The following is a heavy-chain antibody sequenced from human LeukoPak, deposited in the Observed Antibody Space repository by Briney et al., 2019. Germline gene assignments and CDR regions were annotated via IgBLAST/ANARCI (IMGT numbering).Heavy chain of an antibody. D-gene: IGHD3-3*01. J-gene: IGHJ4*02. Sequence: GGSLRLSCAASGFTFSSYAMSWVRQAPGKGLEWVSAISGSGGSTYYADSVKGRFTISRDNSKNTLDLQMNSLRAEDTAVYYCARDRSYDFWSGYSTPDYWGQGTLATVSS. CDR2: ISGSGGST. CDR3: ARDRSYDFWSGYSTPDY. V-gene: IGHV3-23*01. CDR1: GFTFSSYA.